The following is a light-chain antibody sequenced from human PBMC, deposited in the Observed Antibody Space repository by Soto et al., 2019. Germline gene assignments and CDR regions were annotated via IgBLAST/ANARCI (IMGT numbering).Light chain of an antibody. CDR1: QSVSNNY. CDR3: QQYENSVPLT. Sequence: EIVLTQSPGTLSLSPGERATLSCRASQSVSNNYLAWYQQKLGQAPRLLIYGSSNRATGIPDRFSGSGSGTDFTLTISRLEPEDFAVYHCQQYENSVPLTFGGGTKVDNK. J-gene: IGKJ4*01. CDR2: GSS. V-gene: IGKV3-20*01.